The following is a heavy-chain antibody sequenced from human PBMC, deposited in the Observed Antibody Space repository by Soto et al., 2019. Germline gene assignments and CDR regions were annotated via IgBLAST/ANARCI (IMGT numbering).Heavy chain of an antibody. D-gene: IGHD2-15*01. CDR2: IYYSGST. CDR3: ARNTCSGGSCYSYYFDY. J-gene: IGHJ4*02. Sequence: SETLSLTCTVSGGSISSSSYYWGWIRQPPGKGLEWIGSIYYSGSTYYNPSLKSRVTISVDTSKNQFSLKLSSVTAADTAVYYCARNTCSGGSCYSYYFDYWGQGTLVTVSS. V-gene: IGHV4-39*01. CDR1: GGSISSSSYY.